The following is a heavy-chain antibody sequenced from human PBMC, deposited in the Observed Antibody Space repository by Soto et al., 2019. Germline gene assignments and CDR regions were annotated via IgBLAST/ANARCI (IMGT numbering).Heavy chain of an antibody. CDR3: ARPRTTAIVTTIPFDY. V-gene: IGHV3-30-3*01. Sequence: QVQLVESGGGVVQPGRSLRLSCVVSGFPFSSYTIHWVRQAPGKGLEWVALISYDGSNKEYADSVKGRFTISRDNAKNTVFLQMNSLRVEDTAVYYCARPRTTAIVTTIPFDYWGQGTLVTVSS. CDR2: ISYDGSNK. D-gene: IGHD5-12*01. CDR1: GFPFSSYT. J-gene: IGHJ4*02.